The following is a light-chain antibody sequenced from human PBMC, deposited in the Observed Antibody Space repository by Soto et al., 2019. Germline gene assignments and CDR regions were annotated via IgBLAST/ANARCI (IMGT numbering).Light chain of an antibody. CDR2: DVI. CDR1: SSDVGRYNY. CDR3: SSYADNDKLL. J-gene: IGLJ2*01. V-gene: IGLV2-8*01. Sequence: QSVLTQPPSASGSPGQSVTISCTGTSSDVGRYNYVSWYQQHPGKAPKLMLYDVIKRPSGVPGRFSGSKSGNTASLTVSGLQAEDEADYYCSSYADNDKLLFGGGTKL.